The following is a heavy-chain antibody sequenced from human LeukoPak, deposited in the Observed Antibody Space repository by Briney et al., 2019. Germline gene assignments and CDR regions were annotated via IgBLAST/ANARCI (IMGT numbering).Heavy chain of an antibody. Sequence: GVSLRLSCAASGFTFSNYWMYWVRQAPGKGLVWVSRINSDGSSINYADSVKGRFTISRDNAKNTLYLQMSSLRAEDTAVYYCGRSVVTASLVDYCGQGTLVTVSS. V-gene: IGHV3-74*01. D-gene: IGHD2-21*02. CDR1: GFTFSNYW. J-gene: IGHJ4*02. CDR2: INSDGSSI. CDR3: GRSVVTASLVDY.